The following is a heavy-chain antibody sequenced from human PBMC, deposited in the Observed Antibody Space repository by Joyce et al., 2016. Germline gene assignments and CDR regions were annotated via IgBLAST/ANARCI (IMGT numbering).Heavy chain of an antibody. V-gene: IGHV1-2*02. CDR2: INPNSGGT. CDR3: ARDRGGNIPYYYYYYGMDV. D-gene: IGHD2-21*01. CDR1: GYTFTGYY. J-gene: IGHJ6*02. Sequence: QVQLVQSGAEVKKPGASLKVSCQASGYTFTGYYIHWVRQAPGQGLEWMGWINPNSGGTSYAPKYQGRVTMTRDTSITTAYMELTSLRSDDTAVYYCARDRGGNIPYYYYYYGMDVWGLGTTVTVSS.